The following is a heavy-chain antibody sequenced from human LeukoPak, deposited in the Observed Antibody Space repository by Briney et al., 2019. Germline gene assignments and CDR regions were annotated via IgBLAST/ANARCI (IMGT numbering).Heavy chain of an antibody. D-gene: IGHD1-7*01. CDR3: ARLYGNFQNYYDY. V-gene: IGHV4-39*07. Sequence: TSSETLSLTCTVSGGSISSISYYWGWIRQPPGKGLEWIGHIYYRGSTFYNPSLRGRVTISVDTSKNHFSVKLTSVTTADTAVYYCARLYGNFQNYYDYWGQGTLVTVSS. CDR2: IYYRGST. CDR1: GGSISSISYY. J-gene: IGHJ4*02.